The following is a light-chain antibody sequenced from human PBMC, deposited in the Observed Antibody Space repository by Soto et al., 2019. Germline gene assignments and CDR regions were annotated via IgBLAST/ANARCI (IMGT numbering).Light chain of an antibody. V-gene: IGKV1-5*01. CDR2: DAS. CDR1: QSINIW. Sequence: IHMTQSPSTLSASVGNRITITWPASQSINIWLAWYQQKAGKAPKLLIYDASTLENRVPLRFSGSGSGTEFTLTIIGLQPDDFATYYCQQYNTYSYTFGQGTKVDIK. CDR3: QQYNTYSYT. J-gene: IGKJ2*01.